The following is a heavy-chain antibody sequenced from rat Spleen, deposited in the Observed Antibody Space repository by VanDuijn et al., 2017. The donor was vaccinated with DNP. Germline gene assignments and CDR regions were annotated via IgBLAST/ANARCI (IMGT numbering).Heavy chain of an antibody. Sequence: EVQLVESGGGLVQPGRSLKLSCAVSGFTFSDYNMAWVRQAPEKGLEWVATISYDGSSTYYRDSVKGRFTISRDNAKSTLYLQMDSLRSEDTATYYCARHGDTGAMDAWGQGTSVTVSS. V-gene: IGHV5-7*01. CDR1: GFTFSDYN. D-gene: IGHD1-8*01. J-gene: IGHJ4*01. CDR2: ISYDGSST. CDR3: ARHGDTGAMDA.